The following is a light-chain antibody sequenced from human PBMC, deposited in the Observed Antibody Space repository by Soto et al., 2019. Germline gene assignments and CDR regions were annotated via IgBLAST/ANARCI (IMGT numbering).Light chain of an antibody. Sequence: EIVMTQSPATLSVSLGERVTLSCRASQSVSNNLAWYQQKPGQTPRLLIYGASTRATGIPARFSGSGSGTEFTLTISSLQSEDFAVYFCQQYNNWPPWTFGQGTKVEIK. CDR1: QSVSNN. J-gene: IGKJ1*01. CDR2: GAS. V-gene: IGKV3-15*01. CDR3: QQYNNWPPWT.